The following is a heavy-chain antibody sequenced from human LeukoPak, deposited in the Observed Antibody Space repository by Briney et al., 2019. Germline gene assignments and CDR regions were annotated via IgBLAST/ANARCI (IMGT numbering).Heavy chain of an antibody. CDR1: GGTFSSYG. CDR2: IIPILDIA. J-gene: IGHJ3*02. V-gene: IGHV1-69*04. D-gene: IGHD6-19*01. Sequence: SVKVSCKASGGTFSSYGINWVQQAPGQGLEWMGRIIPILDIASYAQKFQGRVTITADKSTNIVYMDLSSLRSEDTAVYYCATDAAVAARPIWGQGTKVTVSS. CDR3: ATDAAVAARPI.